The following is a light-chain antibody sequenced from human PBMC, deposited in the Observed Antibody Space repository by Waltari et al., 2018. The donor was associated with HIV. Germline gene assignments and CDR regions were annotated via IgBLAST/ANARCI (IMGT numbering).Light chain of an antibody. Sequence: DIVMTQSPATLSVSPGERATLSCRASQSVSSNLDWYQQKPGQAPRLLIYGASTRATGIPARFSGSGSGTEFTLTISSLQSEDFAVYYCQQYNNWPLFGPGTKVDIK. V-gene: IGKV3-15*01. CDR1: QSVSSN. J-gene: IGKJ3*01. CDR3: QQYNNWPL. CDR2: GAS.